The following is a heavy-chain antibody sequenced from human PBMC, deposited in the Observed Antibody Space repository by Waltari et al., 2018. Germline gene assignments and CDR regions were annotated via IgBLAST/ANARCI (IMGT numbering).Heavy chain of an antibody. V-gene: IGHV4-38-2*02. CDR2: IYHSGST. Sequence: QVQLQESGPGLVKPSETLSLTCTVSGYSISSGYYWAWVRQPPGKGLEWSGSIYHSGSTYYNPSLKSRVTISVDTSKNQFSLKLSSVTAADTAVYYCARSSGGNYFDYWGQGTLVTVSS. CDR3: ARSSGGNYFDY. D-gene: IGHD2-15*01. CDR1: GYSISSGYY. J-gene: IGHJ4*02.